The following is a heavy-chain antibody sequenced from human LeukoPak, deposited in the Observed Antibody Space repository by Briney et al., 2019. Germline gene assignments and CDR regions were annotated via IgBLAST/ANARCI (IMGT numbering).Heavy chain of an antibody. V-gene: IGHV3-21*01. CDR3: ARDRLLSPGTTGY. D-gene: IGHD1-7*01. Sequence: GGSLRLSCAASGFTFSSYSMNWVRQAPGKGLEWVSSISSSSSYIYYADSVEGRFTISRDNAKNSLYLQMNSLRAEDTAVYYCARDRLLSPGTTGYWGQGTLVTVSS. CDR2: ISSSSSYI. J-gene: IGHJ4*02. CDR1: GFTFSSYS.